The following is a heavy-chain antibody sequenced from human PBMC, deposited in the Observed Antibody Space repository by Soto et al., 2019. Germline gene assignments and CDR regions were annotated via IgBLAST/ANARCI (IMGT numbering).Heavy chain of an antibody. V-gene: IGHV1-18*04. D-gene: IGHD6-19*01. CDR2: NSTHKGNT. J-gene: IGHJ4*02. CDR1: GYTFTSYG. Sequence: QVQLVQSGAEVKKPGASVKVSCKASGYTFTSYGISWVRQAPGPGLEWVGWNSTHKGNTNYAQKLQGRVTMTTDTPTSTAYMELKSLRADDAAVYYCARIDKSSGFWGQGTLVIVSS. CDR3: ARIDKSSGF.